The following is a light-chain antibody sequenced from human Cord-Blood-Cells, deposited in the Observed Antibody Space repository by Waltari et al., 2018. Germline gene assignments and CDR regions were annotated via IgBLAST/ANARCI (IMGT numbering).Light chain of an antibody. V-gene: IGLV2-14*01. CDR2: DVS. J-gene: IGLJ3*02. Sequence: QSALTQPASVSGSPGQSITIPCTGTSSDVGGYNYVSWYQQHPVKAPNLMIYDVSKRPSGVSNRFSGSKSGNTASLTISGLQAEDEADYYCSSYTSSSTWVFGGGTKLTVL. CDR1: SSDVGGYNY. CDR3: SSYTSSSTWV.